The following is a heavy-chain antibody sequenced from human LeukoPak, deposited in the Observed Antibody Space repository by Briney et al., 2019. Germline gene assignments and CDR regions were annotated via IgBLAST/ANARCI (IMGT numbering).Heavy chain of an antibody. J-gene: IGHJ1*01. CDR1: GGSISTYY. CDR2: IYHSGST. V-gene: IGHV4-59*01. D-gene: IGHD6-6*01. CDR3: ARGGAARLHFQN. Sequence: SETLSLPCIVSGGSISTYYWNWIRQPPGKGLEWIGYIYHSGSTNYNPSLQSRVTISVDTSKNQFSLNLNSVTAADTAVYYCARGGAARLHFQNWGQGTLVTVSS.